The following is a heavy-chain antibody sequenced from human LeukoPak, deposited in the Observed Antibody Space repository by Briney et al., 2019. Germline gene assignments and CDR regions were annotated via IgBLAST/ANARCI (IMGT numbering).Heavy chain of an antibody. J-gene: IGHJ5*02. D-gene: IGHD2-21*01. Sequence: GGSLRLSCAASGFSFSSYWMSWVRQAPGKGLEWVASIKHDGDEKHYVDSVKGRFTISRDNAKNSLSLQMNSLRAEDTAVYYCARATASNWFDPWGQGTLVTVSS. CDR1: GFSFSSYW. CDR2: IKHDGDEK. V-gene: IGHV3-7*01. CDR3: ARATASNWFDP.